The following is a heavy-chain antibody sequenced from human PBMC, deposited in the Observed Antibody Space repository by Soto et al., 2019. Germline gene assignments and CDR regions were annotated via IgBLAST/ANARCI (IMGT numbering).Heavy chain of an antibody. D-gene: IGHD6-13*01. CDR1: GFTVSNSA. V-gene: IGHV3-23*01. CDR3: AKDLRGRPGIAAAGWFDP. Sequence: EVQVLESGGGLVQPGGSLRLSCAASGFTVSNSAMSWVRQAPGKGLEWVSAISGSGGSTYYADSVKGRFTISRDNSKNTLYLQMNSLRAEDTTVYYCAKDLRGRPGIAAAGWFDPWGQGTLVTVSS. CDR2: ISGSGGST. J-gene: IGHJ5*02.